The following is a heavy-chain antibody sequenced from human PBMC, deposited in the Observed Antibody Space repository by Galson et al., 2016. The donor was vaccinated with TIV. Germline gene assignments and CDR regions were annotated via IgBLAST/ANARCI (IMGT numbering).Heavy chain of an antibody. D-gene: IGHD3-22*01. V-gene: IGHV1-8*01. CDR2: MNPNSANT. J-gene: IGHJ2*01. CDR3: ARGPLDYYDSSGFDWYFDL. CDR1: GYTFTSYD. Sequence: SVKVSCKASGYTFTSYDIHWVRQATGQGLEWMGWMNPNSANTGFAQKFQGRVTMTRNTSITTAYMELSSLRSEDTAVYYCARGPLDYYDSSGFDWYFDLWGRVTLPTVSS.